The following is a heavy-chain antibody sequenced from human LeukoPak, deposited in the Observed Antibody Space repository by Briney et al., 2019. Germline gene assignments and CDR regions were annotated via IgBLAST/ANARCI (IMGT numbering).Heavy chain of an antibody. CDR2: INHSGST. CDR3: ARGNRGYSYGASYYYYGMDV. Sequence: SETLSLTCAVYGGSFSGYYWSWIRQPPGKGLEWIGEINHSGSTNYNPSIKSRVTISVDTSKNQFSLKLSSVTAADTAVYYCARGNRGYSYGASYYYYGMDVWGQGTTVTVSS. D-gene: IGHD5-18*01. CDR1: GGSFSGYY. J-gene: IGHJ6*02. V-gene: IGHV4-34*01.